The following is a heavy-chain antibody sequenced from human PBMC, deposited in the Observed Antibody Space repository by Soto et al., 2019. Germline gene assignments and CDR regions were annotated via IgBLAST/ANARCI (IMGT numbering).Heavy chain of an antibody. CDR3: ARASQMVITPSLYAMDV. CDR2: ISPHTGST. V-gene: IGHV1-2*02. D-gene: IGHD3-22*01. Sequence: QAHLAQSGAEVKKPGASMKVSCKASGYTFHRFFMHWVRQAPGSGLQWMGWISPHTGSTRYAPNFRGRVTMTRDTSVRTVYMELSGVTSDDTAVYYCARASQMVITPSLYAMDVWGQGTTVTVS. CDR1: GYTFHRFF. J-gene: IGHJ6*02.